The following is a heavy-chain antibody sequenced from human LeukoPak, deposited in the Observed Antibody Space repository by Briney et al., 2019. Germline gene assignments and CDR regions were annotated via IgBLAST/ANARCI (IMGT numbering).Heavy chain of an antibody. CDR1: GYTFTSYG. D-gene: IGHD3-22*01. V-gene: IGHV1-18*01. CDR2: ISAYNGNT. CDR3: ARRGYYYDSSGHRYYYYYYYMDV. J-gene: IGHJ6*03. Sequence: EASVKVSCKASGYTFTSYGISWVRQAPGQGLEWMGWISAYNGNTNYAQKLQGRVTMTTDTSTSTAYMELRSLRSDDTAVYYCARRGYYYDSSGHRYYYYYYYMDVWGKGTTVTVSS.